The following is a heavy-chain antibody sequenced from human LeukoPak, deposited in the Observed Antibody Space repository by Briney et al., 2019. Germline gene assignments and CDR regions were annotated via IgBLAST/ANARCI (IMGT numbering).Heavy chain of an antibody. Sequence: TGGSLRLSCAASGFTFGGYWMSWVRQAPGKGLEWVANIQQDGSRKYYVDSVKGRFTISRDNAESSMYLQMNSLRAEDTAVYYCARDTENTDIRSGYAYWGRGALVTVSS. J-gene: IGHJ4*02. CDR2: IQQDGSRK. D-gene: IGHD3-3*01. V-gene: IGHV3-7*01. CDR1: GFTFGGYW. CDR3: ARDTENTDIRSGYAY.